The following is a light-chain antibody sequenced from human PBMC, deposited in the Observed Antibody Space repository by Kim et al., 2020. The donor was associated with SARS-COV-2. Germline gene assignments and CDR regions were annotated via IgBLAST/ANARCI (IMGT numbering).Light chain of an antibody. CDR1: SSDFGTYNY. CDR3: TSHANNNYV. Sequence: QSALTQPPSASGSPGQSVTISCSGTSSDFGTYNYVSWYQQHPGKAPKLMIYEVTKRPSGVPDRFSGSKSGNTASLTVSGLQAEDEADYYCTSHANNNYVFGTGTKVTVL. CDR2: EVT. J-gene: IGLJ1*01. V-gene: IGLV2-8*01.